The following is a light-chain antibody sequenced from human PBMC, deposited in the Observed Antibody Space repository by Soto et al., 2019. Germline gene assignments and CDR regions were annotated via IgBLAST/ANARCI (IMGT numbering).Light chain of an antibody. Sequence: EIVLTQSTCTLSLSPGERATLSSRARQSVSVNYLAWYQQKPGKAPRLLIYGASSRATGIPDRFSVSGSGIYFTLIISSLEPKDVAVYYCQQYGSSPRTFGQGTKVEI. J-gene: IGKJ1*01. CDR2: GAS. V-gene: IGKV3-20*01. CDR3: QQYGSSPRT. CDR1: QSVSVNY.